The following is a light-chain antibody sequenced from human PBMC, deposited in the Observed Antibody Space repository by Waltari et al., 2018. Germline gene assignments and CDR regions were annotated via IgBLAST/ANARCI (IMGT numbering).Light chain of an antibody. J-gene: IGLJ1*01. V-gene: IGLV2-11*01. Sequence: QSALTQPRSVSGSPGQSVPISCTGTSSDVGNYNSVSWYQQHPGKAPKLMIYDVNKRPSGVPDRFSGSKSGNTASLTISGLQAEDEADYYCCSYAGSQTYVFGTGAKVTVL. CDR1: SSDVGNYNS. CDR2: DVN. CDR3: CSYAGSQTYV.